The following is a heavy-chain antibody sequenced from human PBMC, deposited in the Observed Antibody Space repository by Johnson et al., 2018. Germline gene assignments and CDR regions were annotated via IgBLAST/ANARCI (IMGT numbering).Heavy chain of an antibody. J-gene: IGHJ3*02. D-gene: IGHD3-10*01. CDR3: AKGFKILWFGKSDDAFDI. Sequence: QVQLVESGGGVVQPGRSLRLSCAASGFTFSSYGMHWVRQAPGKGLEWVAIISYDGSNKYYADSVKGRFTISRDNSKNPVSLQMNSLRSEDTAVYYGAKGFKILWFGKSDDAFDIWGQGTMVTVSS. V-gene: IGHV3-30*18. CDR1: GFTFSSYG. CDR2: ISYDGSNK.